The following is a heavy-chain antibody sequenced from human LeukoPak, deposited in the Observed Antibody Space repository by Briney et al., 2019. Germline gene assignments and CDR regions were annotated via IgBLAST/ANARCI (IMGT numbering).Heavy chain of an antibody. V-gene: IGHV4-59*08. D-gene: IGHD3-10*01. CDR1: GASISSYL. Sequence: PSGTLSLTCTVSGASISSYLWTWIRQSPGKGLEWIGYIYYSGSTNYNPSLKSRVTISVDTSKNQFSLKLNSVTAADTAVYYCARYDYGSGYPGSWLDPWGQGTLVTVSS. CDR3: ARYDYGSGYPGSWLDP. J-gene: IGHJ5*02. CDR2: IYYSGST.